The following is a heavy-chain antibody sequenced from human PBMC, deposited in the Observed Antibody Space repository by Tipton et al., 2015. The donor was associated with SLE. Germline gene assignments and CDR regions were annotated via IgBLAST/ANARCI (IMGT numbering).Heavy chain of an antibody. Sequence: TLSLTCTVSGGSISSYYWSWIRQPPGKGLEWIGYIYYSGSTYYNPSLKSRVTISVDTSKNQFSLKLSSVTAADTAVYYCAKGLAYCGGDCRNYWGQGTLVTVSS. D-gene: IGHD2-21*01. CDR1: GGSISSYY. CDR3: AKGLAYCGGDCRNY. CDR2: IYYSGST. J-gene: IGHJ4*02. V-gene: IGHV4-59*01.